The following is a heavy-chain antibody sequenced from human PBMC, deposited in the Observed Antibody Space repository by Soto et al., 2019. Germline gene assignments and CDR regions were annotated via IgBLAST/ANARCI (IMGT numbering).Heavy chain of an antibody. V-gene: IGHV3-30*03. CDR3: VTSKGVLS. J-gene: IGHJ4*02. CDR1: GFTFSNYG. D-gene: IGHD3-10*01. CDR2: ISYDGSNE. Sequence: PGGSLRLSCEASGFTFSNYGTHWVRQAPGEGLEWVAHISYDGSNEHYTDSVKGRFTISRDNSKNILYLHMNSLRPEDTAVYHCVTSKGVLSWGQGTLVTVSS.